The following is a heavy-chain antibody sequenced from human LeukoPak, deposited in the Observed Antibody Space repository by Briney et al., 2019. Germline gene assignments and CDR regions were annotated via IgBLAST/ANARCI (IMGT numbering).Heavy chain of an antibody. D-gene: IGHD5-12*01. V-gene: IGHV4-59*08. CDR1: GGSISSYY. CDR3: ARMGGYSGYATH. J-gene: IGHJ4*02. Sequence: PSVTLSLTCTVSGGSISSYYWSWSRQPPGKGLEWIGYIHNSVSTNYNPFLKSRVTISVDTSKNQLSLKVTSVTAADTAVYYCARMGGYSGYATHWGQGTLVTVSS. CDR2: IHNSVST.